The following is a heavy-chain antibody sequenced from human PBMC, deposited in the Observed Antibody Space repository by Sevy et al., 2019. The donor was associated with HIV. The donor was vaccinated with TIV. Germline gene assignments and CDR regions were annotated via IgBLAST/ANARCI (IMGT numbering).Heavy chain of an antibody. J-gene: IGHJ4*02. V-gene: IGHV1-69*01. CDR3: ARGDDPVYYFDY. Sequence: ASVKVSCKASGGTFSSYAISWVRQAPGQGLEWMGGIIPIFGTANYAQKFQGRVTITADESTSTACMELRSLRSEDTAVYYCARGDDPVYYFDYWGQGTLVTVSS. CDR2: IIPIFGTA. D-gene: IGHD3-16*01. CDR1: GGTFSSYA.